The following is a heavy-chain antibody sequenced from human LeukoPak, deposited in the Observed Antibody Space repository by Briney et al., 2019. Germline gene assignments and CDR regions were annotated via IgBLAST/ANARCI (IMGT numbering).Heavy chain of an antibody. CDR1: GGSISSYY. Sequence: SETLSLTCTVSGGSISSYYWSWIRQPPGKGLEWIGYIYYSGSTNYNPSLKSRVTISVDTSKNQFSLKLSSVTAADTAVYYCARAGFGADKFDYWGQGTLVTVSS. D-gene: IGHD2-21*01. J-gene: IGHJ4*02. CDR3: ARAGFGADKFDY. V-gene: IGHV4-59*01. CDR2: IYYSGST.